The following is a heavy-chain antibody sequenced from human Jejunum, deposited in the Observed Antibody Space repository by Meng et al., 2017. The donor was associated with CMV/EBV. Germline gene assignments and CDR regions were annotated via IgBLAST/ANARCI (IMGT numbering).Heavy chain of an antibody. J-gene: IGHJ4*02. CDR2: VSDDGTDT. Sequence: QLVYFAGGFVRPWVLLGRTCAASGLTFRHHWMLVFRRPPGSGLVLVSQVSDDGTDTNYAEPVKRRFTISRDNAKNTLYLQIYSLKADDTAIYYFVRYPHTRPEPFDYWGQGTLVTVSS. V-gene: IGHV3-74*01. D-gene: IGHD3-3*01. CDR1: GLTFRHHW. CDR3: VRYPHTRPEPFDY.